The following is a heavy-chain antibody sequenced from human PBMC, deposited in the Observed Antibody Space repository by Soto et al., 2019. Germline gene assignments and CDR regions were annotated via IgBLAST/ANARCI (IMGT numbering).Heavy chain of an antibody. V-gene: IGHV4-30-4*01. CDR2: ILYSGSA. CDR3: AREFIAATPGADAFDL. Sequence: QVQLQESGPGLVKPSQTLSLTCTVSGGSISSANYFWSWVRQPPGKGLEWIGYILYSGSAYYNPSLKSRVTISVDTSKNQFFLKLNSVTAADTAVYYCAREFIAATPGADAFDLWGQGTMLTVSS. D-gene: IGHD2-15*01. CDR1: GGSISSANYF. J-gene: IGHJ3*01.